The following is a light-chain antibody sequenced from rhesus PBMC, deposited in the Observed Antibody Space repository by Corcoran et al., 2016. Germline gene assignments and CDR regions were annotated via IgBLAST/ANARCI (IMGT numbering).Light chain of an antibody. J-gene: IGKJ1*01. CDR3: QQYARNPRT. Sequence: DIQMTQSPSSLSASVGDTVTITCRASRSISSWLAWYQQKPGRAPKVLISKASRLQSGVPSRFSGSGSGTDFTLTISSLQSEDCATYYCQQYARNPRTFGQRTKVEI. V-gene: IGKV1-22*01. CDR1: RSISSW. CDR2: KAS.